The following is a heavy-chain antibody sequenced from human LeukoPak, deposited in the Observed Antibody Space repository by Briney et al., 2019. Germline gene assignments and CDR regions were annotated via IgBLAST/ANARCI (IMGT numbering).Heavy chain of an antibody. CDR3: ATYKYDYVWGNQHFDH. Sequence: SETLSLTCTVSGGSISSSSYYWGWIRQPPGKGLEWIGSIYYSGSTYYNPSLKSRVTISVDTSKNQFSLKFNSVTAARTAVYYCATYKYDYVWGNQHFDHWGQGTLVAVSS. V-gene: IGHV4-39*07. CDR2: IYYSGST. J-gene: IGHJ4*02. D-gene: IGHD3-16*01. CDR1: GGSISSSSYY.